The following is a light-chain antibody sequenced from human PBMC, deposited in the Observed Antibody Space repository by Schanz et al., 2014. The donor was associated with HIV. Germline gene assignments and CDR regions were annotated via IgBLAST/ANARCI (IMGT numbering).Light chain of an antibody. CDR2: KAS. J-gene: IGKJ4*01. CDR1: QTISSW. Sequence: DIQLTQSPSPLSASVGDRVTITCRASQTISSWLAWYQQKPGKAPKLLIYKASRLESGVPSRFSGSGSGTDFTLTISSLQPEDFATYYCQQLASYPLTFGGGTKVQIK. CDR3: QQLASYPLT. V-gene: IGKV1-5*03.